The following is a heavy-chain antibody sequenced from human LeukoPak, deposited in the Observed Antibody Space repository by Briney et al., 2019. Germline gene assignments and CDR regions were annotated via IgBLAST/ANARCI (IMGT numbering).Heavy chain of an antibody. CDR3: AKDNIAPSSHRFDY. CDR1: GFTFSSYA. Sequence: GGSLRLSCAASGFTFSSYAMSWVRQAPGKGLEWVSAISGSGGSTYYADSVKGRFTISRDNSKNTLYLQMNSLRAEDAAVYYCAKDNIAPSSHRFDYWGQGTLVTVSS. CDR2: ISGSGGST. V-gene: IGHV3-23*01. D-gene: IGHD6-13*01. J-gene: IGHJ4*02.